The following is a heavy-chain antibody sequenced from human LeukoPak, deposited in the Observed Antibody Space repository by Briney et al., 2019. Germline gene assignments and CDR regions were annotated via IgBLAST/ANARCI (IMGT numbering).Heavy chain of an antibody. CDR1: GFTFSSYE. CDR2: ISSSGSTI. CDR3: AKLKGKDGVRDGYET. V-gene: IGHV3-48*03. J-gene: IGHJ3*02. D-gene: IGHD1-7*01. Sequence: GGSLRLSCAASGFTFSSYEMNWVRQAPGKGLEWVSYISSSGSTIYYADSVKGRFTISRDNAKNTLFLHMNSLRAEDTALYYCAKLKGKDGVRDGYETWGPGTMVTVSS.